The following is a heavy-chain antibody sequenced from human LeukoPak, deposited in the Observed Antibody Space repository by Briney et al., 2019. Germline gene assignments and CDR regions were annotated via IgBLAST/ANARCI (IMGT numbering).Heavy chain of an antibody. J-gene: IGHJ3*02. Sequence: ASVKVSCKASGYTFTGYYMHWVRQAPGQGLEWMGWIDPNSGGTNYAQKFQGRVTMTRDTSISTAYMELSRLRSDDTAVYYCASRYGSGSYAAFDIWGQATMVSVSS. D-gene: IGHD3-10*01. CDR2: IDPNSGGT. CDR3: ASRYGSGSYAAFDI. V-gene: IGHV1-2*02. CDR1: GYTFTGYY.